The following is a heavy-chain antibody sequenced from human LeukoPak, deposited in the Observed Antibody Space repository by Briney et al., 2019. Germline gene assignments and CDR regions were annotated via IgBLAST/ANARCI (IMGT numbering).Heavy chain of an antibody. Sequence: QPGGSLRLSCAASGFTFDDYAMHWVRQAPGKGLEWVSGISWNSGSIGYADSVKGRFTISRDNAKNSLYLQMNSLRAEDTALYYCAKDKTYYDSSGYFDYWGQGTLVTVSS. V-gene: IGHV3-9*01. J-gene: IGHJ4*02. CDR1: GFTFDDYA. CDR2: ISWNSGSI. CDR3: AKDKTYYDSSGYFDY. D-gene: IGHD3-22*01.